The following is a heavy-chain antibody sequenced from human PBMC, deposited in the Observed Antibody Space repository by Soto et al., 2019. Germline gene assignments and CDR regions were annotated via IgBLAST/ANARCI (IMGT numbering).Heavy chain of an antibody. CDR3: ARMDGSGYYGSYFDY. CDR1: GFTFSSYA. CDR2: ISYDGSNK. J-gene: IGHJ4*02. Sequence: QVQLVESGGGVVQPGRSLRLSCAASGFTFSSYAMHWVRQAPGKGLEWVAIISYDGSNKYYADSVKGRFTISRDNSKSTLFLQWNSLRAEDTAVYYCARMDGSGYYGSYFDYWGQGTLVTVSS. D-gene: IGHD3-22*01. V-gene: IGHV3-30-3*01.